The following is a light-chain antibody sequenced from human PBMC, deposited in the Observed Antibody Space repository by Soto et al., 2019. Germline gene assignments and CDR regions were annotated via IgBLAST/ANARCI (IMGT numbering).Light chain of an antibody. CDR3: QQYGSSPFT. V-gene: IGKV3-15*01. J-gene: IGKJ5*01. CDR1: QTISGT. Sequence: EIVMTQSPATLSVSPGGRATLSCRASQTISGTLAWYQQKPGQAPRLLIHGASTRAPGFPARFSGSGSGTEFTLTISRLEPEDFAVYYCQQYGSSPFTFGQGTRLEIK. CDR2: GAS.